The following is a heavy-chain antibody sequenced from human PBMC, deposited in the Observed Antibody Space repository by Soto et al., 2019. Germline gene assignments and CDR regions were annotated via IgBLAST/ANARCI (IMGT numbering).Heavy chain of an antibody. CDR3: ARRVNGYFDY. CDR1: GFTFRDYT. J-gene: IGHJ4*02. CDR2: ILSDYNT. Sequence: EVHLLESGGGLVQPGESLTLSCAASGFTFRDYTMSWVRQAPGQVLECISVILSDYNTFYAGSVRGRFTISRDTCKNTLYLEMNSLRPEDTAVYYCARRVNGYFDYWGQGALVTVSP. D-gene: IGHD2-8*01. V-gene: IGHV3-23*03.